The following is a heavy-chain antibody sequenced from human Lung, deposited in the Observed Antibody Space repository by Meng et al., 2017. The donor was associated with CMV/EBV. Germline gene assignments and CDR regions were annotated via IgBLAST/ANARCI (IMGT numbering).Heavy chain of an antibody. CDR1: GFRFRNYA. Sequence: GGSLRLXCAASGFRFRNYAMSWVRQAPGKGLEWVSGISGSGGSTFYVDSVKGRFTISRDNSKNTLFLQMNSLRAEDTAVYYCAKGSYYDDSAVYNWVHPWGQGALVTVSS. CDR3: AKGSYYDDSAVYNWVHP. D-gene: IGHD3-22*01. CDR2: ISGSGGST. V-gene: IGHV3-23*01. J-gene: IGHJ5*02.